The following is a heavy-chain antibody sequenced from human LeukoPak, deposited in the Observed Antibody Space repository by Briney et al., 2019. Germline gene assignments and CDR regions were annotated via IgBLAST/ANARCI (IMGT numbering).Heavy chain of an antibody. CDR3: ARPWLGAFDY. Sequence: SETLSLTCAVSGGSVSSGGDYWSWIRQPPGKGLEWIGYIYYSGSTNYNPSLKSRVTISVDTSKNHFSLKLSSVTAADTAVCYCARPWLGAFDYWGQGTLVTVSS. J-gene: IGHJ4*02. D-gene: IGHD5-12*01. V-gene: IGHV4-61*08. CDR2: IYYSGST. CDR1: GGSVSSGGDY.